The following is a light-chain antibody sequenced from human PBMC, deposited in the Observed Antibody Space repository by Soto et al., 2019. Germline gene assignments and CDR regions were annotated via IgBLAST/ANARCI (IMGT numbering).Light chain of an antibody. Sequence: DIQMTQSTSTLSASVGDRFTITCRGSQSISSWLAWYQQKPGKAPNLLIYAASTLQSGVPSRFSGSGSGTDFTLTIRSLQPEDFATYYCQQSYTTPLTFGGGTKVDI. CDR3: QQSYTTPLT. V-gene: IGKV1-39*01. CDR2: AAS. CDR1: QSISSW. J-gene: IGKJ4*01.